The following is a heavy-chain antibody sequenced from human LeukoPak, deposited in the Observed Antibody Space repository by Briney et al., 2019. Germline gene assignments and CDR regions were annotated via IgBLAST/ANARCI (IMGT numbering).Heavy chain of an antibody. D-gene: IGHD3-9*01. Sequence: SETLSLTCTVSGGTISSGSYYWSWIRQPAGKGLEWIGRIYTSGSTNYNPSLKSRVTISVDTSKNQFSLKLSSVTAADTAVYYCARGKRDLDILNLWGQGTLVTVSS. CDR1: GGTISSGSYY. V-gene: IGHV4-61*02. CDR2: IYTSGST. J-gene: IGHJ5*02. CDR3: ARGKRDLDILNL.